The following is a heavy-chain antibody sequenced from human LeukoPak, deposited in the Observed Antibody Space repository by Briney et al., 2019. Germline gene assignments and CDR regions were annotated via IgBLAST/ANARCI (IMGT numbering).Heavy chain of an antibody. CDR2: IYYSGNT. J-gene: IGHJ4*02. CDR3: ARQTGSGLFILP. D-gene: IGHD3/OR15-3a*01. Sequence: SETLSLTCTVSGVSISSSNSYWGWIRQPPGKGLEWIGSIYYSGNTYYNASLKSQVSITIDASKNQFSLKLTSVTAADTAVYYCARQTGSGLFILPGGQGTLVTVSS. V-gene: IGHV4-39*01. CDR1: GVSISSSNSY.